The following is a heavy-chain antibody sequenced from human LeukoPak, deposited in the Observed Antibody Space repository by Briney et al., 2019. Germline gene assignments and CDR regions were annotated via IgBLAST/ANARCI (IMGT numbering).Heavy chain of an antibody. J-gene: IGHJ4*02. D-gene: IGHD4-23*01. CDR1: GDSVSSNDAA. CDR3: AREPSGHSGSFDY. CDR2: TYYRSKWYY. V-gene: IGHV6-1*01. Sequence: SQTLSLTCAISGDSVSSNDAAWNWNRQSPSRGLEWLGRTYYRSKWYYDYAVSVKSRITINPDTSKNQFSLQLNSVTPDDTAVFYCAREPSGHSGSFDYWGQGTLVTVSS.